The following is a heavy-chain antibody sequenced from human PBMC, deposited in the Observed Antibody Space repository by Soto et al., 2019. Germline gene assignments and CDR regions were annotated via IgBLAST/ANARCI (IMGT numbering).Heavy chain of an antibody. CDR3: ARDLWGYCGTDCYPLDV. Sequence: SDTLSLTCTVSGGSISGYYWSWIRQPPGKGLEWIGYMYNAGSTVYNASFKSRVTISVDTSKIQFSLKLNSVTAADTAVYYCARDLWGYCGTDCYPLDVWGQGTTVTVSS. D-gene: IGHD2-21*02. V-gene: IGHV4-59*01. CDR2: MYNAGST. J-gene: IGHJ6*02. CDR1: GGSISGYY.